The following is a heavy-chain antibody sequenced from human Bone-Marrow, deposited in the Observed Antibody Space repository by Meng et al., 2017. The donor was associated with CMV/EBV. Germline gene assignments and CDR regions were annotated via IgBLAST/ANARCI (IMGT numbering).Heavy chain of an antibody. CDR3: ARDFRRGPADRFRGRFLGYDAFDI. CDR2: IKQDGSEK. J-gene: IGHJ3*02. Sequence: GESLKISCAASGFTFSSYWMSWVRQAPGKGLEWVANIKQDGSEKYYVDSVKGRFTISRDNAKNSLYLQMNSLRAEDTAVYYCARDFRRGPADRFRGRFLGYDAFDIWGQGTMVTVSS. D-gene: IGHD3-3*01. CDR1: GFTFSSYW. V-gene: IGHV3-7*01.